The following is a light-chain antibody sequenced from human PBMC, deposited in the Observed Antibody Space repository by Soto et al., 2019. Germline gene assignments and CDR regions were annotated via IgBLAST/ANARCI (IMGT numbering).Light chain of an antibody. CDR3: CSYAGSYTTWV. J-gene: IGLJ3*02. Sequence: QSALTQPRSVSGSPGQSVTISCTGTSSDVGGYNFVSWYQQHPGIAPKLMIYDVRRRPSGVPDRLSGSKSANTASLTISGLQAEDEADYYCCSYAGSYTTWVFGGGTKLTVL. CDR2: DVR. V-gene: IGLV2-11*01. CDR1: SSDVGGYNF.